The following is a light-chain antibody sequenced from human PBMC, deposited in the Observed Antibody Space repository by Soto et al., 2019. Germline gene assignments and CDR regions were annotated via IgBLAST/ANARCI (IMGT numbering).Light chain of an antibody. CDR1: QSVRSS. CDR2: DAS. V-gene: IGKV3-11*01. J-gene: IGKJ1*01. CDR3: QQRSNWPGT. Sequence: EIVLTQSPATLSLSPGERATLSCRATQSVRSSLAWYLQQPGQAPRLLIYDASKRATGIPARFSGSGSGTDFTLTISSLEPKDFAVDYCQQRSNWPGTFGQGTKVDIK.